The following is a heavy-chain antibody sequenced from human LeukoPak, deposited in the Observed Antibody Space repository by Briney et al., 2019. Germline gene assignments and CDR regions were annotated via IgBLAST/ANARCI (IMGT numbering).Heavy chain of an antibody. Sequence: GSLRLSCAASGFTFTSYVMSWVRQAPGKGLEWVSGIGGSGGSTYYADSVKGRFTISGDNSKNTLYLQMNSLRVEDTAVYYCAKGGRAYSGYDVGDYWGQGTLVTVSS. J-gene: IGHJ4*02. D-gene: IGHD5-12*01. CDR1: GFTFTSYV. V-gene: IGHV3-23*01. CDR2: IGGSGGST. CDR3: AKGGRAYSGYDVGDY.